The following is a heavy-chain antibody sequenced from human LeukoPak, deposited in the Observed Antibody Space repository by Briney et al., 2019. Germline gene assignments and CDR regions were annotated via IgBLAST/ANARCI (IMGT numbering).Heavy chain of an antibody. CDR2: INSDGSTT. CDR3: ARAYSSSRHNWFDP. D-gene: IGHD6-13*01. Sequence: GGSLRLSCAASEFTFRNYWMHWVRQAPGKGLGWVSLINSDGSTTNYADSVKGRFTISRDNAKNTLYLQMNSLGAEDTAVYYCARAYSSSRHNWFDPWGQGTLVTVSS. V-gene: IGHV3-74*01. J-gene: IGHJ5*02. CDR1: EFTFRNYW.